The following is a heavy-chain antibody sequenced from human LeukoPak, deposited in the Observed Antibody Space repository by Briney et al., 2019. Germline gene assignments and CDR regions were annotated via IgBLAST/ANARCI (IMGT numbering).Heavy chain of an antibody. V-gene: IGHV1-18*01. D-gene: IGHD6-13*01. J-gene: IGHJ6*02. CDR3: AREIEHSSSWLYYYYYYGMDV. CDR2: ISAYNGNT. Sequence: ASVRVSCKASGYTFTSYGISWVRQAPGQGLEWMGWISAYNGNTKYAQKLEGRVTMTTDTSTSTAYMELRSLRSDDTAVYYCAREIEHSSSWLYYYYYYGMDVWGQGTTVTVSS. CDR1: GYTFTSYG.